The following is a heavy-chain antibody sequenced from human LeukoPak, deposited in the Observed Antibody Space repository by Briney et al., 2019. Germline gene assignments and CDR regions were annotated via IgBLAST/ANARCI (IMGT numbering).Heavy chain of an antibody. V-gene: IGHV1-18*04. Sequence: PSVKVSCKPSGYTLTSYGIGWVRQAPGQGLEWMGWISEYKRNTKYAQKLEGRATMTTHTSTSTAYIELRSLTSNTSAVYYRPSHGPNTDSSGQGTPVTVSS. D-gene: IGHD1/OR15-1a*01. J-gene: IGHJ4*02. CDR2: ISEYKRNT. CDR1: GYTLTSYG. CDR3: PSHGPNTDS.